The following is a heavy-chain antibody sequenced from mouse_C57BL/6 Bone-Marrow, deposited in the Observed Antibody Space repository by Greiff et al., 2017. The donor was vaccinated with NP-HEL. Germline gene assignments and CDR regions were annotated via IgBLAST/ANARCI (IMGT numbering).Heavy chain of an antibody. CDR3: ASSVCGSSLGYWYFDV. V-gene: IGHV1-55*01. D-gene: IGHD1-1*01. Sequence: QVQLQQSGAELVKPGASVKMSCKASGYTFTSYWITWVKQRPGQGLEWIGDIYPGSGSTNYNEKFKSKATLTVDTSSSTAYMQLSSLTSEDSAVYYCASSVCGSSLGYWYFDVWGTGTTVTVSS. CDR1: GYTFTSYW. CDR2: IYPGSGST. J-gene: IGHJ1*03.